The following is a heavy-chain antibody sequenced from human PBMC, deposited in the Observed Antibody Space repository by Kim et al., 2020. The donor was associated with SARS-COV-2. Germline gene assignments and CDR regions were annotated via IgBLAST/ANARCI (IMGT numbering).Heavy chain of an antibody. J-gene: IGHJ4*02. D-gene: IGHD2-2*01. CDR1: GYTFTGYY. Sequence: ASVKVSCKASGYTFTGYYMHWVRQAPGQGLEWMGRINPNSGGTNYAQKFQGRVTMTRDTSISTAYMELSRLRSDDTAVYYCARADLGYCSSTSCYDSYNILTGGDYWGQGTLVTVSS. CDR3: ARADLGYCSSTSCYDSYNILTGGDY. CDR2: INPNSGGT. V-gene: IGHV1-2*06.